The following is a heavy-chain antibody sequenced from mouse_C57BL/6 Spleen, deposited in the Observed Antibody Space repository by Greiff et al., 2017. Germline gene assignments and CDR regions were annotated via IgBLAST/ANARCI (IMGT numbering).Heavy chain of an antibody. CDR3: ARSFYDYDGEGAMDY. J-gene: IGHJ4*01. CDR1: GYAFSSYW. V-gene: IGHV1-80*01. D-gene: IGHD2-4*01. CDR2: IDPGDGDT. Sequence: VQLQQSGAELVKPGASVKISCKASGYAFSSYWMNWVKQRPGKGLEWIGQIDPGDGDTNSNGKFKGKATLTADKSSSTAYMQLSSLTSEDSAVYFCARSFYDYDGEGAMDYWGQGTSVTVSS.